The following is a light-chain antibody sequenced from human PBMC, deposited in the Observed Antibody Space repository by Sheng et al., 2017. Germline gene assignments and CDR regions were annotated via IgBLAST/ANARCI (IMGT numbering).Light chain of an antibody. J-gene: IGKJ2*01. CDR2: WAS. CDR1: QSVLYSSNNKNY. Sequence: IVMTQSPDSLAVSLGERATINCKSSQSVLYSSNNKNYLAWYQQKPGQPPNLLIYWASTRESGVPDRFSGSGSGTDFTLTISSLQAEDVAVYYCQQYYTTPRTFGQGTKLEIK. V-gene: IGKV4-1*01. CDR3: QQYYTTPRT.